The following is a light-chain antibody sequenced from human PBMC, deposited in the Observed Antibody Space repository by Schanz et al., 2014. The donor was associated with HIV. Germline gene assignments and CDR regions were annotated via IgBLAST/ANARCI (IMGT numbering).Light chain of an antibody. CDR1: SSDAGVYNS. Sequence: QSALTQPASVSGSPGQSITISCTGTSSDAGVYNSVSWYQHHPGKAPKLMIYDVNNRPSGASNRFSGSKSGNTASLTISGLQAEDEADYYCSSYTTSGSLVFGGGTKLTVL. CDR2: DVN. J-gene: IGLJ3*02. CDR3: SSYTTSGSLV. V-gene: IGLV2-14*03.